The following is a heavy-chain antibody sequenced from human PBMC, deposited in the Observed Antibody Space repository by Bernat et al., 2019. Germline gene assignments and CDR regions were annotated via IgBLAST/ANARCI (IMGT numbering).Heavy chain of an antibody. CDR2: ISYDGSNK. CDR3: ASSSWHTEPDFDY. Sequence: QVQLVESGGGVVQPGRSLRLSCAASGFTFSSYGMHWVRQAPGKGLEWVAVISYDGSNKYYADSVKGRFTISRDNSKNTLYLQMNSLRAEDTAVYYCASSSWHTEPDFDYWGQGTLVTVSS. J-gene: IGHJ4*02. V-gene: IGHV3-30*03. D-gene: IGHD6-13*01. CDR1: GFTFSSYG.